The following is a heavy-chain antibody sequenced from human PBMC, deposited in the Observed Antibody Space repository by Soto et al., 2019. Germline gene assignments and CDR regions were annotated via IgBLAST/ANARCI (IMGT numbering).Heavy chain of an antibody. CDR3: ARREQWLENFDY. CDR1: GDTFSTYV. V-gene: IGHV1-2*02. Sequence: ASVKVSCKASGDTFSTYVLTWIRQAPGQGLEWMGWINPNSGDTNYSQEFQGRVTMTSDTSITTAYVELTRLRSDDTAVYYCARREQWLENFDYWGQGTLVTVSS. CDR2: INPNSGDT. J-gene: IGHJ4*02. D-gene: IGHD6-19*01.